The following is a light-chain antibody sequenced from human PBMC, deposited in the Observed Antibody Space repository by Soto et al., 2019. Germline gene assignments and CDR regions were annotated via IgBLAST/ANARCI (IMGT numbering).Light chain of an antibody. V-gene: IGLV1-40*01. CDR2: RNT. Sequence: QSVLTQPPSVSGAPGQRVTISCTGGSSNIGAGYDVHWYQQLPGTAPKLLIYRNTNRPSGVPDRFSGSRSATSASLAITGLQAEDEADYYCQSYDSSLSGPFFGTGTKLTVL. CDR1: SSNIGAGYD. J-gene: IGLJ1*01. CDR3: QSYDSSLSGPF.